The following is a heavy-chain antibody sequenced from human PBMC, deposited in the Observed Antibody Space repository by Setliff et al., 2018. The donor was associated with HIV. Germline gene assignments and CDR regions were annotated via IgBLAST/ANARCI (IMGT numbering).Heavy chain of an antibody. J-gene: IGHJ4*02. V-gene: IGHV1-24*01. CDR1: GYTLTEFS. CDR3: APWRKVAAPGFWFSAHDY. Sequence: ASVKVSCKVSGYTLTEFSMHWVRQAPGKGLEWMGGFDPEEGETMYAQKFQGRVTVTEDTSSDTAYMELSSLRSEDTAVYYCAPWRKVAAPGFWFSAHDYWDQGTLVTVSS. CDR2: FDPEEGET. D-gene: IGHD2-15*01.